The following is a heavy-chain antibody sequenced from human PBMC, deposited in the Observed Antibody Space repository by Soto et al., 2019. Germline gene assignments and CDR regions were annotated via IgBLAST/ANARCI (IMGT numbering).Heavy chain of an antibody. CDR3: AKDRRSSSWDGCFDY. CDR1: VFTFSSYA. Sequence: WGSLRLSCSASVFTFSSYAMSWCRQAPGKGLEWVSAISGSGGSTYYADSVKGRFTISRDNSKNTLYLQMNSLRAEDTAVYYCAKDRRSSSWDGCFDYWGQGTLVTVSS. D-gene: IGHD6-13*01. J-gene: IGHJ4*02. CDR2: ISGSGGST. V-gene: IGHV3-23*01.